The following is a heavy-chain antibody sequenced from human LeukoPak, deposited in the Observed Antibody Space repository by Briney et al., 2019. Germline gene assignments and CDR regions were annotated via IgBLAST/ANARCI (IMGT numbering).Heavy chain of an antibody. CDR1: GFTFSSYE. Sequence: PGGSLRLSCAASGFTFSSYEMNWVRQAPGKGLEWVSYISSSGSTIYYADSVKGRFTISRDNAKNSLYLQMNSLRAEGTAVYYLGKREVGGTDYFDYWGQGTLVTVSS. J-gene: IGHJ4*02. D-gene: IGHD3-16*01. V-gene: IGHV3-48*03. CDR3: GKREVGGTDYFDY. CDR2: ISSSGSTI.